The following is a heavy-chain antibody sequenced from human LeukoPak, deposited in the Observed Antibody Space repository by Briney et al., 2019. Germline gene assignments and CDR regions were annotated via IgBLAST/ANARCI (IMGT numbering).Heavy chain of an antibody. V-gene: IGHV1-2*02. CDR1: GYTFTGYY. D-gene: IGHD4-17*01. CDR2: INPNSGGT. Sequence: ASVKVSCKASGYTFTGYYMHWVRQAPGQGLEWMGWINPNSGGTNYAQKFQGRVTMTRDTSISSAYMELSRLRSDDTAVYYCARDGYDYGDELSFDYWGQGTLVTVSS. CDR3: ARDGYDYGDELSFDY. J-gene: IGHJ4*02.